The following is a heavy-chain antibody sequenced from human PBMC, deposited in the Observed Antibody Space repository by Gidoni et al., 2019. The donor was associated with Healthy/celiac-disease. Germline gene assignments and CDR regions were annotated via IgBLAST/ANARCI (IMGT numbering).Heavy chain of an antibody. Sequence: QVQLVLSGAEVKKHGASVKVHCLASGYTFTCYYMHWLRQAPGQGLEWLGWINPNSGSTNYAQKFQGRVTMTRDTSISTAYMELSRLRSDETAVYYCARGGSSWDGVDYWGQGTLVTVSS. J-gene: IGHJ4*02. D-gene: IGHD6-13*01. V-gene: IGHV1-2*02. CDR2: INPNSGST. CDR3: ARGGSSWDGVDY. CDR1: GYTFTCYY.